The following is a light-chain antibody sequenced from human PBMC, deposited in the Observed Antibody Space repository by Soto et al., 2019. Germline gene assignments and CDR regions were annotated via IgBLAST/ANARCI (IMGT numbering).Light chain of an antibody. Sequence: SVLTQPSSVSGSPGQSVTISCPGTKSDIGVYDFVSWYQHHPGKAPRLIIYEVVQRPSGVPDRFSGSKSGNTASLTVSGLQAADEADYFCKSYAGSNTYVFGSGNKVTVL. J-gene: IGLJ1*01. CDR2: EVV. V-gene: IGLV2-8*01. CDR3: KSYAGSNTYV. CDR1: KSDIGVYDF.